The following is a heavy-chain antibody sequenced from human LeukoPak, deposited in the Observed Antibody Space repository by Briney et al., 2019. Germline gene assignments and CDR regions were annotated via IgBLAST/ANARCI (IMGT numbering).Heavy chain of an antibody. J-gene: IGHJ3*02. CDR1: GGSISTSTYY. CDR3: ARRGRVVVPAAPDAFDI. CDR2: MHYSGST. V-gene: IGHV4-39*01. Sequence: PSETLSLTCTVSGGSISTSTYYWGWIRQPPGKGLEWIRSMHYSGSTNYNPSLKSRVTISGDTSKNQFSLKLSSVTAADTAVYYCARRGRVVVPAAPDAFDIWGQGTMVSVSS. D-gene: IGHD2-2*01.